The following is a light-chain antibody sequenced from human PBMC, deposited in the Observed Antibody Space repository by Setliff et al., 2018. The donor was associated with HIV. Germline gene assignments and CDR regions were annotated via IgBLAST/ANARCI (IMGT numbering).Light chain of an antibody. J-gene: IGLJ2*01. Sequence: SVLTQPPSVSAAPGQKVTISCSGSSSNIGNNYVSWYQQLTGTAPKLLIYENNKRPSGIPDRFSGSKSGTSATPGITGLQTGDEADYYCGTWDSSLSAVVFGGGTK. CDR2: ENN. CDR3: GTWDSSLSAVV. CDR1: SSNIGNNY. V-gene: IGLV1-51*02.